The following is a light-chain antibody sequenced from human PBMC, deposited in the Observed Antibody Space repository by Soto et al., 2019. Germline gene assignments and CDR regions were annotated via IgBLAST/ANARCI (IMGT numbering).Light chain of an antibody. CDR3: ATWDDSLSGVI. CDR1: SSNIGYSP. J-gene: IGLJ2*01. CDR2: SNN. Sequence: QAVVTQPPSASGPPGQRVSISCSGHSSNIGYSPVNWYQRLPETAPRLLIYSNNQRPSGVPDRFSGSKSGTSAFLAISGLQSEDEADYYCATWDDSLSGVIFGGGTKLTVL. V-gene: IGLV1-44*01.